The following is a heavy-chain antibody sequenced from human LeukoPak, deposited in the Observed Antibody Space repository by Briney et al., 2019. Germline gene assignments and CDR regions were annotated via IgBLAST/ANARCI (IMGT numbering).Heavy chain of an antibody. CDR3: ARSGSYPRRFDY. V-gene: IGHV1-8*01. Sequence: GASVRVSRKASGYTFTTSDINWVRQATGQGLEWMGWLNPNSGNTAYAQKFQGRVIMTRNTSKSTAYMELSSLRSEDTAVYYCARSGSYPRRFDYWGQGTLVTVSS. D-gene: IGHD1-26*01. CDR2: LNPNSGNT. CDR1: GYTFTTSD. J-gene: IGHJ4*02.